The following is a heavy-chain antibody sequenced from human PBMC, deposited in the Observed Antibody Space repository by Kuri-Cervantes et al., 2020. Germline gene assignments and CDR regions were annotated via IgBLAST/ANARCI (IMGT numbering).Heavy chain of an antibody. V-gene: IGHV3-9*01. CDR2: ISWNSGST. J-gene: IGHJ3*02. CDR1: GFSFDDYA. Sequence: GGSRRLSCAPSGFSFDDYAMHWVRQAPGNVLEWVSGISWNSGSTGYADSVKGRFTISRDNAKNSLYLQMNSLRAEDTAVYYCARDRGRLAFDIWGQGTMVTVSS. D-gene: IGHD3-10*01. CDR3: ARDRGRLAFDI.